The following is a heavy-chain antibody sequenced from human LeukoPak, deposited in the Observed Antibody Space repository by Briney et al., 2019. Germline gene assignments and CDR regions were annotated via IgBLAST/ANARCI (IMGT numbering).Heavy chain of an antibody. CDR1: GFTFSSYE. CDR3: ARDSGPEYSSSWYGY. CDR2: ISSSGTTI. J-gene: IGHJ4*02. Sequence: GGSLRLSCAASGFTFSSYEMNWVRQAPGKGLEWVSYISSSGTTIYYVDSVKGRFTISRDNAKNSLYLQMNSLRAEDTAVYYCARDSGPEYSSSWYGYWGQGTLVTVSS. D-gene: IGHD6-13*01. V-gene: IGHV3-48*03.